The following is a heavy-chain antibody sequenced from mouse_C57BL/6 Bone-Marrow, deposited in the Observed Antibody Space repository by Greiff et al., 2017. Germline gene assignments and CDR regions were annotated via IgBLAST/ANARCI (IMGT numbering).Heavy chain of an antibody. J-gene: IGHJ2*01. Sequence: QVQLQQSGAELVKPGASVKLSCKASGYTFTEYTIHWVKQRSGQGLEWIGWFYPGSGSIKYNEKFKDKATLPADKSSSTVYMELSRLTSGDSAVYFCARHAIYYGNGVNFDYWGQGTTFTITS. CDR3: ARHAIYYGNGVNFDY. CDR2: FYPGSGSI. CDR1: GYTFTEYT. V-gene: IGHV1-62-2*01. D-gene: IGHD2-1*01.